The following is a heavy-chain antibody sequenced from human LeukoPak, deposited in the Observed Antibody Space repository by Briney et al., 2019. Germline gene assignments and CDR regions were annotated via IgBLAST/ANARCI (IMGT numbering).Heavy chain of an antibody. CDR3: ARVGSGWYFDY. J-gene: IGHJ4*02. CDR1: GFTFDDYA. V-gene: IGHV3-9*01. CDR2: ISWNSGSI. Sequence: PGRSLRLSCAASGFTFDDYAMHWVRQAPGKGLEWVSGISWNSGSIGYADSVKGRFTISRDNAKNSLYLQMNSLRAEDTALYHCARVGSGWYFDYWGQGTLVTVSS. D-gene: IGHD6-19*01.